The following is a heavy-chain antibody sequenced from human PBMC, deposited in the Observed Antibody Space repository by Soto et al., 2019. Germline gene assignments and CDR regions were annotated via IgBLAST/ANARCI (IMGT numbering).Heavy chain of an antibody. Sequence: QVQLVQSGAEVKKPGASVKVSCKASGYTFTSYGISWVRQAPGQGLEWMGWISAYNGNTNYAQKLQGRVTMTTDTSTSTAYMELRSLRSDYTAVYYCASVRQLVTRPFYYMDVWGKGTTVTVSS. CDR2: ISAYNGNT. CDR3: ASVRQLVTRPFYYMDV. V-gene: IGHV1-18*01. CDR1: GYTFTSYG. D-gene: IGHD6-6*01. J-gene: IGHJ6*03.